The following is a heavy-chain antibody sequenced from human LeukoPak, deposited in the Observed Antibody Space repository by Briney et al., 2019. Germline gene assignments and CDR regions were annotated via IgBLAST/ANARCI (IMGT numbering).Heavy chain of an antibody. Sequence: ASVKVSCKASGYTFTSYDINWVRQATGQGLEWMGWMNPNSGNAGYAQKFQGRVTMTRNTSISTAYMELSSLRSEDTAVYYCARVSSTGTRYYDFWSDYLGYYYYGMDVWGQGTTVTVSS. V-gene: IGHV1-8*01. CDR1: GYTFTSYD. J-gene: IGHJ6*02. CDR3: ARVSSTGTRYYDFWSDYLGYYYYGMDV. CDR2: MNPNSGNA. D-gene: IGHD3-3*01.